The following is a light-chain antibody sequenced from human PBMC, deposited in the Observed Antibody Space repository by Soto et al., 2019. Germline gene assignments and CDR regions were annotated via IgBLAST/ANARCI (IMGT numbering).Light chain of an antibody. J-gene: IGKJ1*01. CDR1: QTINRSF. Sequence: DIVLTQSPGTLSLSPGERATLSCRASQTINRSFLAWFQQRPGQAPRLLIYAASNRATGIPDRFSGSGSGTDFTLTISRLESEDFVVYYCLQYDNLPWTFGQGTKVEIK. CDR2: AAS. CDR3: LQYDNLPWT. V-gene: IGKV3-20*01.